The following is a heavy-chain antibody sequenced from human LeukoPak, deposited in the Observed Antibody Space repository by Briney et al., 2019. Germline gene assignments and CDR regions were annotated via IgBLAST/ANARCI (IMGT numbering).Heavy chain of an antibody. Sequence: PSETLSLTCAVYGGSFSNYYWSWIRQPPGTGLEWLGEINHSGSTNYNPSLKSRVTISVDTSKNQFSLKLSCVTAADTAVYYCVRGLVVPTATRCWYFDLWGRGTLVTVSS. CDR1: GGSFSNYY. J-gene: IGHJ2*01. CDR2: INHSGST. CDR3: VRGLVVPTATRCWYFDL. D-gene: IGHD2-2*01. V-gene: IGHV4-34*01.